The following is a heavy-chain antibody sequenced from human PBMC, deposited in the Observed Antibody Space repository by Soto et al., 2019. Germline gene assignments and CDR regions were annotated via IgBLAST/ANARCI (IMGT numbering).Heavy chain of an antibody. CDR1: GFTFSSYG. Sequence: GGSLRLSCAASGFTFSSYGMHWVRQAPGKGLEWVAVISYDGSNKYYADSVKGRFTISRDNSKNTLYLQMNSLRAEDTAVYYCAKGPTYGDYYYYGMDVWGQGTTVTVSS. D-gene: IGHD4-17*01. V-gene: IGHV3-30*18. CDR2: ISYDGSNK. J-gene: IGHJ6*02. CDR3: AKGPTYGDYYYYGMDV.